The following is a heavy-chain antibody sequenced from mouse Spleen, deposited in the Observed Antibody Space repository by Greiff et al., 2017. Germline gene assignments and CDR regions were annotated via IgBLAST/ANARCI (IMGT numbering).Heavy chain of an antibody. CDR2: INPNNGGT. CDR1: GYTFTDYN. J-gene: IGHJ3*01. Sequence: EVQLQQSGPELVKPGASVKIPCKASGYTFTDYNMDWVKQSHGKSLEWIGDINPNNGGTIYNQKFKGKATLTVDKSSSTAYMELRSLTSEDTAVYYCARRPAYYGYWFAYWGQGTLVTVSA. CDR3: ARRPAYYGYWFAY. D-gene: IGHD1-2*01. V-gene: IGHV1-18*01.